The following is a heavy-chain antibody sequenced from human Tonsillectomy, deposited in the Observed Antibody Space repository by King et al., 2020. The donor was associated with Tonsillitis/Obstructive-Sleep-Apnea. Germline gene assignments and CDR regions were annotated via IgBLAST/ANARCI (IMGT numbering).Heavy chain of an antibody. J-gene: IGHJ4*02. D-gene: IGHD3-10*01. CDR1: GFTFSSFW. Sequence: VLLVQSGGGLVQPGGSLRLSCAASGFTFSSFWMSWVRQAPGKGLEWVANIKQDGTEKYYVVSVKGRFTVSRDNAKNSLYLQMNSLRAEDTAVYYCARVVGGGIDYWSQGTLVTVSS. CDR3: ARVVGGGIDY. CDR2: IKQDGTEK. V-gene: IGHV3-7*03.